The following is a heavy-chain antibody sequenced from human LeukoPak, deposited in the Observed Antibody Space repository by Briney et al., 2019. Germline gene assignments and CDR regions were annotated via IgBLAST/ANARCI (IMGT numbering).Heavy chain of an antibody. CDR1: GFTFSSYA. D-gene: IGHD3-22*01. CDR2: ISGSGGST. CDR3: ANTYYYDGSGYYYLGWFDP. Sequence: GGSLRLSCAASGFTFSSYAMSWVRQAPGKGLQWVSVISGSGGSTFYADSVKGRFTISRDNSKNTLYLQMNSLRAEDTAVYFCANTYYYDGSGYYYLGWFDPWGQGTLVTVSS. J-gene: IGHJ5*02. V-gene: IGHV3-23*01.